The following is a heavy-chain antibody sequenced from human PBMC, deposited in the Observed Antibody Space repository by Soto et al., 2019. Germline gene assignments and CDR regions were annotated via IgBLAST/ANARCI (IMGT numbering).Heavy chain of an antibody. Sequence: ASVKVSCKASGYSFTNYGISWMRQAPGQGLEWMGWISAYNDNKKYAQKLQGRVTMTTDTSTSTAYMELRSLRSDDTALYYCATDMRSSDYYYYMDVWGEGTTVTVSS. J-gene: IGHJ6*03. CDR1: GYSFTNYG. CDR3: ATDMRSSDYYYYMDV. CDR2: ISAYNDNK. D-gene: IGHD3-16*01. V-gene: IGHV1-18*01.